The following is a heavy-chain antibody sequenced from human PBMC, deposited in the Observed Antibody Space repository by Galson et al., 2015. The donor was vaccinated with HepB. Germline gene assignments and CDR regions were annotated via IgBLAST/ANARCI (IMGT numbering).Heavy chain of an antibody. V-gene: IGHV3-30*04. D-gene: IGHD5-18*01. CDR2: ISYDGKKK. Sequence: SLRLSCATSGFTFSTYAIHWVRQAPGKGLEWVAVISYDGKKKTYADSVKGRFTISRDSSKNTVHVQMNGLRKEDTATYYCAREFSSWAGDSLDHWGQGTRVTVSS. J-gene: IGHJ4*02. CDR1: GFTFSTYA. CDR3: AREFSSWAGDSLDH.